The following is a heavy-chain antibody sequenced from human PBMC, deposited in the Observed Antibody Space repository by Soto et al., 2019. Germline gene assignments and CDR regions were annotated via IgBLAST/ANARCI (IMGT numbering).Heavy chain of an antibody. J-gene: IGHJ4*01. V-gene: IGHV3-7*01. CDR2: IKQDGSER. D-gene: IGHD6-25*01. Sequence: AGSLTLSCAASRFTFGSYWMSWVSQAPGKGLEWGANIKQDGSERYYVDSVKGRFTVSRDNTKNSLYLQMNSLRAGDSAVYFCGKVAYGTGCILDYWGPGSLVTVSS. CDR3: GKVAYGTGCILDY. CDR1: RFTFGSYW.